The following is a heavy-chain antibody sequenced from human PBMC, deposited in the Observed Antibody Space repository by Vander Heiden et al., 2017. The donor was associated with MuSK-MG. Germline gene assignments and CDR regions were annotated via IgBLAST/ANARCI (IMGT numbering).Heavy chain of an antibody. CDR1: GGPFSGYY. CDR3: AGGRDGYTIDY. CDR2: INHSGST. D-gene: IGHD5-12*01. J-gene: IGHJ4*02. Sequence: QVQLQQWGAGLLKPSETLSLTCAVYGGPFSGYYWSWTRQPPGKGLEWIGEINHSGSTNYNPSLKSRVTISVDTSKNQFSLKLSSVTAADTAVYYCAGGRDGYTIDYWGQGTLVTVSS. V-gene: IGHV4-34*01.